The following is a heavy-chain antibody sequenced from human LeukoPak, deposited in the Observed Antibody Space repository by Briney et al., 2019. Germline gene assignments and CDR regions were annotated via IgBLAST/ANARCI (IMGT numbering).Heavy chain of an antibody. D-gene: IGHD5-12*01. CDR1: GGSISSSSYY. Sequence: SETLSLTCTVSGGSISSSSYYWGWIRQPRGKGLEWIGSIYYSGSTYYNPSLKSRVTISVDTSKNQFSLRLSSVTAADTAVYYCARQTGRLRNPAFDYWGQGTLVTVSS. J-gene: IGHJ4*02. V-gene: IGHV4-39*01. CDR2: IYYSGST. CDR3: ARQTGRLRNPAFDY.